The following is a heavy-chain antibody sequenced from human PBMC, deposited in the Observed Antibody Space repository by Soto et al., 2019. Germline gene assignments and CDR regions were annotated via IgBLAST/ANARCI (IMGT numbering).Heavy chain of an antibody. Sequence: QVQLVQYGAEVKKPGASVKVSCKASGYTFTSYAMHWVRQAPGQRLEWMGWINAGNGNTKYSQKFQGRVTITRDTSASTAYMELSSLRSEDTAVYYCARGSSGWYGGDYFDYWGQGTLVTVSS. CDR2: INAGNGNT. V-gene: IGHV1-3*01. CDR3: ARGSSGWYGGDYFDY. J-gene: IGHJ4*02. CDR1: GYTFTSYA. D-gene: IGHD6-19*01.